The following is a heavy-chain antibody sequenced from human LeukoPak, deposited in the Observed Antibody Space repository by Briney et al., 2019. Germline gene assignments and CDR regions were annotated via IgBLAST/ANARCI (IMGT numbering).Heavy chain of an antibody. Sequence: AASVKVSCKVSGYTLTELSMHWVRQAPGKGLEWMGGFYPEDGETIYAQKFQGRVTMTEDTSTDTAYMELSSLRSEDAAVYYCATDPEYSSSSPPGYWGQGTLVTVSS. CDR1: GYTLTELS. J-gene: IGHJ4*02. D-gene: IGHD6-6*01. V-gene: IGHV1-24*01. CDR2: FYPEDGET. CDR3: ATDPEYSSSSPPGY.